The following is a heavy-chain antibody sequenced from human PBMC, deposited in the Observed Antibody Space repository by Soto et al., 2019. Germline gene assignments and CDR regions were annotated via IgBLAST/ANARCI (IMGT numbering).Heavy chain of an antibody. D-gene: IGHD6-19*01. CDR1: GYTCTAYS. J-gene: IGHJ4*02. V-gene: IGHV1-2*02. CDR3: AREASAVISLDY. Sequence: ASVKVSCKASGYTCTAYSMHCVRQAPVQGLEWVGWFNPNSGDTIYAQKFQGRVTLTRDTSIGTAYMELYSLTSDDTAVYYCAREASAVISLDYWGQGTLVTVSS. CDR2: FNPNSGDT.